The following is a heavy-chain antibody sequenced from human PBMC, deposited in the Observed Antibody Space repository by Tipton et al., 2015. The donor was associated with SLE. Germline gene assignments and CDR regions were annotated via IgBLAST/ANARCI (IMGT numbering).Heavy chain of an antibody. V-gene: IGHV1-69*01. CDR1: GGTFINYA. J-gene: IGHJ6*03. CDR3: ARWGISGTPCYYSHYMDV. CDR2: ILPMTGAV. D-gene: IGHD1-7*01. Sequence: QSGAEVKKPGSSVKVSCKASGGTFINYAISWVRQAPGQGLEWLGGILPMTGAVNYAPKFQGRVTITADESTTTAYMELRSLRSEDTAVYSCARWGISGTPCYYSHYMDVWGSGATVIVS.